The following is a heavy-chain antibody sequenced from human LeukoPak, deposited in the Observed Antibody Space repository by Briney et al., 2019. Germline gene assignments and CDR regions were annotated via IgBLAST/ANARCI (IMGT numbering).Heavy chain of an antibody. CDR3: AKVTFEGVDP. D-gene: IGHD2/OR15-2a*01. CDR2: ISGSGGRT. V-gene: IGHV3-23*01. Sequence: GGSLRLSCAASGFTFSSYVMSWVRQAPGKGLEWVSGISGSGGRTYYADSVKGRFTISRDNSKNTLYLQMNSLRAEDTALYYCAKVTFEGVDPWGQGTLVTASS. CDR1: GFTFSSYV. J-gene: IGHJ5*02.